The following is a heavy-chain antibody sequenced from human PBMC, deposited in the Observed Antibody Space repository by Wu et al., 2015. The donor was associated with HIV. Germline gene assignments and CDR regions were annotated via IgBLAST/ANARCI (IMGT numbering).Heavy chain of an antibody. D-gene: IGHD6-19*01. CDR1: GYTFTGYY. CDR2: ISVHNT. J-gene: IGHJ4*02. CDR3: ARQXAYTSGWYIFDY. V-gene: IGHV1-2*02. Sequence: VQLVQSGAEVKKPGASVKVSCKASGYTFTGYYMHWVRQAPGQGLEWMGWISVHNTNYVKKFQGRFTMTIDTSTSTAYMELRNLRPDDTAEYYCARQXAYTSGWYIFDYWGQGTLVTVSS.